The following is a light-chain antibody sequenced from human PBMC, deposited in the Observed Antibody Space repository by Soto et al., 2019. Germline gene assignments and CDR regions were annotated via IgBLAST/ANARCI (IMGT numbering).Light chain of an antibody. CDR1: SGDIGSYNR. CDR2: EVT. CDR3: SSYTNINTRACV. Sequence: QSLLTQPASVSGSPGQSITISCTGTSGDIGSYNRVSWYQQHPGKAPKLIIYEVTDRPSGVSNRFSGSKSGNTASLTISGLQAEDEAEYYCSSYTNINTRACVFGTGTQLTVL. J-gene: IGLJ7*01. V-gene: IGLV2-14*01.